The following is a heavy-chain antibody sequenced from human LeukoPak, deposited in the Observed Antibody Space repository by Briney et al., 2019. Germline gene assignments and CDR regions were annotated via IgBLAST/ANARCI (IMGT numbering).Heavy chain of an antibody. Sequence: SETLSLTCTVSGGSISSSSYYWGWIRQPPGKGLEWIGSIYYSGSTYYNPSLKSRVTISVDTSKNQFSLKLSSVIAADTAVYYCARDWGSGYLYWGQGTLVTVSS. CDR3: ARDWGSGYLY. CDR1: GGSISSSSYY. D-gene: IGHD5-12*01. V-gene: IGHV4-39*07. CDR2: IYYSGST. J-gene: IGHJ4*02.